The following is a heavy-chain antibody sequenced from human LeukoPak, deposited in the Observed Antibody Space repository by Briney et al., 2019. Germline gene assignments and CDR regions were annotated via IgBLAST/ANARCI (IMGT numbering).Heavy chain of an antibody. J-gene: IGHJ4*02. D-gene: IGHD3-22*01. CDR1: GGSISSYY. Sequence: SETLSLTCTVSGGSISSYYWSWIRQPPGNGLEWIGYIYYSGSTNYNPSLKSRVTISVDTSKNQFSLKLSSVTAADTAVYYCARGGRITMIVVVRPFDYWGQGTPVTVSS. V-gene: IGHV4-59*12. CDR3: ARGGRITMIVVVRPFDY. CDR2: IYYSGST.